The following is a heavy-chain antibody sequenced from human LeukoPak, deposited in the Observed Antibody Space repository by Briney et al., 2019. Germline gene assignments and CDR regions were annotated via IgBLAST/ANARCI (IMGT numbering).Heavy chain of an antibody. J-gene: IGHJ5*02. CDR1: GYSLTSYW. CDR3: ARRVEMATNNLFDP. D-gene: IGHD5-24*01. Sequence: GESLKISCKGSGYSLTSYWIGWVRQMPGKGLEWMGIIYLGDSDTRYSPSFQGQVTISADKSISTAYLQWSSLKASDTAMYYCARRVEMATNNLFDPWGQGTLVTVSS. V-gene: IGHV5-51*01. CDR2: IYLGDSDT.